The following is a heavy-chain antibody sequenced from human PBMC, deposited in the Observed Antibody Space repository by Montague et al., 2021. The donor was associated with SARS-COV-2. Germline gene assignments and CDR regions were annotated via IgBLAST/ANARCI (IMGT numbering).Heavy chain of an antibody. J-gene: IGHJ4*02. D-gene: IGHD3-3*01. CDR3: ARGRSGFFNPLDY. CDR1: DDSITSSTYY. V-gene: IGHV4-39*02. CDR2: FYYTGST. Sequence: SETLSLTCAVSDDSITSSTYYWAWIRQPPGKGLEWIGSFYYTGSTYYNLSLKSRVTMSVDTSKKHFSLNLNSVTAADTAVYYCARGRSGFFNPLDYWGQGTLVTVSS.